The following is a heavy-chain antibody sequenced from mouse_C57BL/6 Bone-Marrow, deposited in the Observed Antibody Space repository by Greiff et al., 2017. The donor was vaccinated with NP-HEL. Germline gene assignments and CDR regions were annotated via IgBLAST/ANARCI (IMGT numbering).Heavy chain of an antibody. Sequence: EVQLVESGPGLVKPSQSLSLTCSVTGYSITSGYYWNWIRRFPGNKLEWVGSISYDGSNKYSPSLKNRISITRDTSKNQFFLKLNSVTAEDTATYYCARAYGNYLDYWGQGTTLTVSS. CDR3: ARAYGNYLDY. CDR2: ISYDGSN. V-gene: IGHV3-6*01. CDR1: GYSITSGYY. D-gene: IGHD2-10*02. J-gene: IGHJ2*01.